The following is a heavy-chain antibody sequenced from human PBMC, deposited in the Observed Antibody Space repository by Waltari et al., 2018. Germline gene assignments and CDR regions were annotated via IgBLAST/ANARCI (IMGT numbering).Heavy chain of an antibody. CDR1: GFTFSSYA. CDR3: ANGGVQGVIISD. Sequence: EVQLLESGGGLVQPGGSLRLPCAASGFTFSSYAMSWVRQAPGKGLEWVSAISGSGGSTYYADSVKGRFTISRDNSKNTLYLQMNSLRAEDTAVYYCANGGVQGVIISDWGQGTLVTVSS. D-gene: IGHD3-10*01. CDR2: ISGSGGST. V-gene: IGHV3-23*01. J-gene: IGHJ4*02.